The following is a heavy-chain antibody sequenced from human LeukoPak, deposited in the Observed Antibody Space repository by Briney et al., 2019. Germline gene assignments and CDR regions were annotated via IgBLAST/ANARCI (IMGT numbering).Heavy chain of an antibody. V-gene: IGHV4-31*03. Sequence: SETLSLTCTVSGGSISSGGYYWSWIRQHPGKGLEWIGYIYYSGSTYYNPSLKSRVTISVDTSKNQFSLKLSSVTAADTAVYYCARDGYGSGSSLINYWGQGTLVTVSS. CDR1: GGSISSGGYY. CDR3: ARDGYGSGSSLINY. D-gene: IGHD3-10*01. CDR2: IYYSGST. J-gene: IGHJ4*02.